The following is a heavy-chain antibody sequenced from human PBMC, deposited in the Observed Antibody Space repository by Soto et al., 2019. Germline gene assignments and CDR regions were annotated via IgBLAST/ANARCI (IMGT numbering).Heavy chain of an antibody. J-gene: IGHJ2*01. CDR2: INPSGGST. D-gene: IGHD6-19*01. V-gene: IGHV1-46*01. CDR1: GYTFTSYY. Sequence: ASVKVSCKASGYTFTSYYMHWVRQAPGQGLEWMGIINPSGGSTSYAQKFQGRVTMTRDTSTSTVYMELSSLRSEDTAVYYCAKTLAVAGTGFWYFDLWGRGTLVTVSS. CDR3: AKTLAVAGTGFWYFDL.